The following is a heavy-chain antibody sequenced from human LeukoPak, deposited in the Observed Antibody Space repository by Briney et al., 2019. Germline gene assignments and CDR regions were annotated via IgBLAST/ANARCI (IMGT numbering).Heavy chain of an antibody. CDR2: INPNSGGT. CDR3: AIPYSSSWSPFDY. J-gene: IGHJ4*02. D-gene: IGHD6-13*01. CDR1: GYTFTGYY. V-gene: IGHV1-2*06. Sequence: ASVKVSCKASGYTFTGYYMHWVRQAPGQGLEWMGRINPNSGGTNYAQKFQGRVTMTRDTSISTAYMELSRPRSDDTAVYYCAIPYSSSWSPFDYWGQGTLVTVSS.